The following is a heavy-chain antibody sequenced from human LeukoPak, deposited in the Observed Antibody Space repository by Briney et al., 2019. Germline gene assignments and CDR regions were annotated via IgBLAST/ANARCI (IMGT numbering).Heavy chain of an antibody. CDR3: ARSRESSHYYDSSGYYSPGAFDI. V-gene: IGHV4-39*07. J-gene: IGHJ3*02. CDR1: GGSISSSSYY. Sequence: SETLSLTCTVSGGSISSSSYYWGWIRQPPGKGLEWIGSIYYSGSAYYNPSLKSRVTISVDTSKNQFSLKLSSVTAADTAVYYCARSRESSHYYDSSGYYSPGAFDIWGQGTMVTVSS. D-gene: IGHD3-22*01. CDR2: IYYSGSA.